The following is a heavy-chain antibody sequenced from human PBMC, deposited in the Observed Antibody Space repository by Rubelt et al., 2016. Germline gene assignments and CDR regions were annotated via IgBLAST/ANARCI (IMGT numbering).Heavy chain of an antibody. Sequence: QVQLVQSGAEVKKPGASVKVSCKASGYTFTTYGINWVRQAPGQGLAWMGWISAYNGNTNHAQKLPGRVTMTTDTSTSTAYMERRSRRSEYTAVYYCAREAYSGRYPLIDYWGQGTLVTVSS. J-gene: IGHJ4*02. D-gene: IGHD1-26*01. CDR3: AREAYSGRYPLIDY. V-gene: IGHV1-18*01. CDR2: ISAYNGNT. CDR1: GYTFTTYG.